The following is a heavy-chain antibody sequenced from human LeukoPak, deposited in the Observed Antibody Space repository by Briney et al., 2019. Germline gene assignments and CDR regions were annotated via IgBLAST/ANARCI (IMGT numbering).Heavy chain of an antibody. V-gene: IGHV3-30*02. D-gene: IGHD3-10*01. Sequence: PGGSLRLSCAASGFTFSSYGMHWVRQAPGKGLEWVAFIAYDGSDKDYADSVKGRFTISRDNSKNTLYLQMNSLRPEDTAVYYCAKASPQYYGSGASKFFFESWGQGTLVPVSS. CDR2: IAYDGSDK. CDR1: GFTFSSYG. CDR3: AKASPQYYGSGASKFFFES. J-gene: IGHJ4*02.